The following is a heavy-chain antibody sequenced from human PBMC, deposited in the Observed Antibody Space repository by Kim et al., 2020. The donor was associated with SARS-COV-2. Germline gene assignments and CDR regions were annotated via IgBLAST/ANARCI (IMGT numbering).Heavy chain of an antibody. Sequence: ALVKVSCKASGYTFTSYAFHWVRQAPGQRLEWMGWSDADNGNTKYSQKFQGRVTITRDTSARTAYMELSSLRSEDTAVYYCARNEDYWGQGTLVTVSS. V-gene: IGHV1-3*01. CDR3: ARNEDY. CDR2: SDADNGNT. J-gene: IGHJ4*02. CDR1: GYTFTSYA.